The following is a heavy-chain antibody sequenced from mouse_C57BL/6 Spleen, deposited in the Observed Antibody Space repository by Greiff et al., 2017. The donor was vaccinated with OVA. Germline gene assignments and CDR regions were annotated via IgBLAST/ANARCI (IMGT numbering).Heavy chain of an antibody. CDR2: IYPRSGNT. D-gene: IGHD2-4*01. CDR3: ARFADYDRFAY. CDR1: GYTFTSYG. Sequence: QVQLKESGAELARPGASVKLSCKASGYTFTSYGISWVKQRTGQGLEWIGEIYPRSGNTYYNEKFKGKATLTADKSSSTAYMELRSLTSEDSAVYFCARFADYDRFAYWGQGTLVTVSA. J-gene: IGHJ3*01. V-gene: IGHV1-81*01.